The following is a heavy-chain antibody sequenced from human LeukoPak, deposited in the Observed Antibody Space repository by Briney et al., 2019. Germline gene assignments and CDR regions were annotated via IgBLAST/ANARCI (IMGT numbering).Heavy chain of an antibody. CDR1: GFMFSDYW. Sequence: GGSLRLSCAASGFMFSDYWMSWVRQAPGKGLEWVANIKHDGSEKYYMDSVEGRFTISRDNAKASLYLQMNSLRADDSGLYYCATETCTDKGNFDLWGRGTLVTVSS. D-gene: IGHD2-8*01. V-gene: IGHV3-7*02. CDR3: ATETCTDKGNFDL. CDR2: IKHDGSEK. J-gene: IGHJ2*01.